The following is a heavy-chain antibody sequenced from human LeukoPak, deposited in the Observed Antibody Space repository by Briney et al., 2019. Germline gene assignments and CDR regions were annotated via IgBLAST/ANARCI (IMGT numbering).Heavy chain of an antibody. D-gene: IGHD1-26*01. CDR2: IKQDGSET. J-gene: IGHJ4*02. V-gene: IGHV3-7*01. CDR3: TRENSGSLSLEY. CDR1: GYTFSLYW. Sequence: PGGSLRLSCAASGYTFSLYWMNWVRQAPGKGLEWVASIKQDGSETYYMESVQGRFTISRDNDMNFLYLQLSSLRAEDTAVYYCTRENSGSLSLEYWGQGTLVTVSS.